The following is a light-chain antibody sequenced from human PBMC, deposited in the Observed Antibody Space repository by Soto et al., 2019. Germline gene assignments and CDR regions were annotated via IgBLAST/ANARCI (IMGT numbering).Light chain of an antibody. CDR3: QHYDNLPPFT. J-gene: IGKJ3*01. V-gene: IGKV1-33*01. Sequence: DIQMTQSPSSLSASVGARVSITCQASQDIRTSLSWFQQKPGRAPKLLIYGAANLETGVPSRFRGSGSGTDFTFTISSLQPEDIATYYCQHYDNLPPFTFGPGTKVDFK. CDR1: QDIRTS. CDR2: GAA.